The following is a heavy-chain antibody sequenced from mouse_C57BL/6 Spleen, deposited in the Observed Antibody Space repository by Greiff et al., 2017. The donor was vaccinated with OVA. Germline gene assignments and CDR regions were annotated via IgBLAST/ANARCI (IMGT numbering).Heavy chain of an antibody. V-gene: IGHV1-80*01. CDR1: GYAFSSYW. J-gene: IGHJ2*01. CDR2: IYPGDGDT. CDR3: ARRLHYYGSSYFYFDY. D-gene: IGHD1-1*01. Sequence: VQLQQSGAELVKPGASVKISCKASGYAFSSYWMNWVKQRPGKGLEWIGQIYPGDGDTNYNGKFKGKATLTADKSSSTAYMQLSSLTSEDSAVYFCARRLHYYGSSYFYFDYWGQGTTLTVSS.